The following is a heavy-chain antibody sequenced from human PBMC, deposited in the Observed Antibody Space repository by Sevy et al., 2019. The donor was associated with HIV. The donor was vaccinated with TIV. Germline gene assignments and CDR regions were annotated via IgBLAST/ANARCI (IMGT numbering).Heavy chain of an antibody. V-gene: IGHV1-18*01. CDR3: ARGGSYYNIDY. Sequence: ASVKFYCKASGYTFTSYGISWGRQAPGQGLEGMGWISAYNGNTNYAQKLQGRVTMTTDTSTSTAYMELRSLRSDDTAVYYCARGGSYYNIDYWGQGTLVTVSS. CDR1: GYTFTSYG. J-gene: IGHJ4*02. CDR2: ISAYNGNT. D-gene: IGHD1-26*01.